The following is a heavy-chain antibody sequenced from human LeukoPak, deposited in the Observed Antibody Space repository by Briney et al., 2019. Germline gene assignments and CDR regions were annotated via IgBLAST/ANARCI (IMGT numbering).Heavy chain of an antibody. D-gene: IGHD2-2*01. CDR3: AKMYHLLNYYYYYYMDV. V-gene: IGHV3-23*01. CDR1: QFTFNNFA. J-gene: IGHJ6*03. Sequence: PGGSLRLSCAASQFTFNNFAMSWVRQAPGKGLEWVSAISGSGGSTYYADSVKGRFTISRDKSKNTLYLQMNSLRAEDTAVYYCAKMYHLLNYYYYYYMDVWGKETTVTVSS. CDR2: ISGSGGST.